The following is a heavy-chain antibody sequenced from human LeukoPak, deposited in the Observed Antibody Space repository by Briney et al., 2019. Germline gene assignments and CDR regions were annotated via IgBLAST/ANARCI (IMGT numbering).Heavy chain of an antibody. CDR3: TGTRHDYGDYYFDY. CDR1: GGSISSYC. Sequence: KSSETLSLTCTDSGGSISSYCWSWIRQPPGKGLEWIGYIYYSGSTNYNPSLKSRVTISVDTSKNQFSLKLSSVTAADTAVYYCTGTRHDYGDYYFDYWGQGTLVTVSS. D-gene: IGHD4-17*01. V-gene: IGHV4-59*01. J-gene: IGHJ4*02. CDR2: IYYSGST.